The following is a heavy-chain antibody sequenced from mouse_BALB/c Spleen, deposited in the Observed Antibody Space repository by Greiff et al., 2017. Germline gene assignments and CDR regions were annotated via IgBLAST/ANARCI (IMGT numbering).Heavy chain of an antibody. Sequence: QVQLKQSGPELVKPGASVRISCKASGYTFTSYYIHWVKQRPGQGLEWIGWIYPGNVNTKYNEKFKGKATLTADKSSSTAYMQLSSLTSEDSAVYFCARRGNFFYFDYWGQGTTLTVSS. V-gene: IGHV1S56*01. J-gene: IGHJ2*01. CDR2: IYPGNVNT. CDR1: GYTFTSYY. CDR3: ARRGNFFYFDY.